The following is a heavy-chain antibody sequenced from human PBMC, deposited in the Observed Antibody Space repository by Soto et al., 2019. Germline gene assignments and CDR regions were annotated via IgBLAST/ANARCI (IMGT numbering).Heavy chain of an antibody. CDR3: ARGWGIAAPGPDWFDP. CDR2: INPNSGGT. D-gene: IGHD6-13*01. Sequence: ASVKVSCKASGYSLSGYYLHWVRQAPGQGPEWMGWINPNSGGTKYVQKFQGRVTMTRDTSISTVYLELSRLRSDDTAVYYCARGWGIAAPGPDWFDPWGQGTLVTVSS. CDR1: GYSLSGYY. V-gene: IGHV1-2*02. J-gene: IGHJ5*02.